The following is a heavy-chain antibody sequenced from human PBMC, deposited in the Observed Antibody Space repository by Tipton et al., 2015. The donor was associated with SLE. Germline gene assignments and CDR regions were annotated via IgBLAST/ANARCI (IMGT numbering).Heavy chain of an antibody. CDR1: GGSISGYY. CDR3: ARHKLGFSWSYFDS. J-gene: IGHJ4*02. CDR2: ISFSGLT. D-gene: IGHD3-3*01. Sequence: TLSLTCTVSGGSISGYYWSWVRQPPGKGLEWIGYISFSGLTNYNPSVRSRVSTSMDTSKNQFSLQMSSVTAADTALCYCARHKLGFSWSYFDSWGQGTLVTVSS. V-gene: IGHV4-59*08.